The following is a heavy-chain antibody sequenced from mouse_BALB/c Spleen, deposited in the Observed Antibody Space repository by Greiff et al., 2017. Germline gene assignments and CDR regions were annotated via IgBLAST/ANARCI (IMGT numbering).Heavy chain of an antibody. V-gene: IGHV1S56*01. Sequence: QVQLQQSGPELVKPGASVRISCKASGYTFTSYYIHWVKQRPGQGLEWIGWIYPGNVNTKYNEKFKGKATLTADKSSSTAYMQLSSLTSEDSAVYFCARREGYDDSFAYWGQGTLVTVSA. CDR3: ARREGYDDSFAY. D-gene: IGHD2-14*01. CDR2: IYPGNVNT. J-gene: IGHJ3*01. CDR1: GYTFTSYY.